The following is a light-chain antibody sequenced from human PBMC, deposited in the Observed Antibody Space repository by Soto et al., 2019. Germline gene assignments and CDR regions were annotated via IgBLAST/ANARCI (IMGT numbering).Light chain of an antibody. Sequence: QSVLTQPRSVSGSPGQSVTISCTGTNSDVGGYKYVSWYQQYPGKAPKLMISGVSERPSGVPDRFSGSKSGNTASLTISGLQAEDEADYYCCSYVDTDTWVFGGGTKVTVL. CDR2: GVS. CDR1: NSDVGGYKY. CDR3: CSYVDTDTWV. V-gene: IGLV2-11*01. J-gene: IGLJ3*02.